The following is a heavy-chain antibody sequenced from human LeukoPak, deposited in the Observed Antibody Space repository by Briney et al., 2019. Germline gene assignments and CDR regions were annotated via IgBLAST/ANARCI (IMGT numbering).Heavy chain of an antibody. CDR3: ASLMYISGWPLDY. D-gene: IGHD6-19*01. CDR2: IYYSGST. V-gene: IGHV4-39*01. J-gene: IGHJ4*02. Sequence: SETLSFTCTVSGGSITSSSYYWAWIRQPPGKGLEWIGSIYYSGSTYYNPSLKSRVTISVDTSKNQFSLKLSSVTAADTAVYYCASLMYISGWPLDYWGQGTLVTVSS. CDR1: GGSITSSSYY.